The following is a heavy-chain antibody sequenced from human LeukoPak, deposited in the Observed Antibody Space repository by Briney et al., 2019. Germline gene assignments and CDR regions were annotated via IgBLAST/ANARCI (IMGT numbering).Heavy chain of an antibody. Sequence: GASVTVSCKASGYTFTGYYMHWVRQAPGQGLEWMGWINPNSGGTNYAQKFQGRVTMTRDTSISTAYMELSRLRSDDTAVYYCARLRVYCTNGVCKNGYYFDYWGQGTLVTVSS. D-gene: IGHD2-8*01. CDR2: INPNSGGT. CDR3: ARLRVYCTNGVCKNGYYFDY. CDR1: GYTFTGYY. J-gene: IGHJ4*02. V-gene: IGHV1-2*02.